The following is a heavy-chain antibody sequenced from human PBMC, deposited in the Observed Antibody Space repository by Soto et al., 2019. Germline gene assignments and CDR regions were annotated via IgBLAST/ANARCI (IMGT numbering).Heavy chain of an antibody. J-gene: IGHJ4*02. D-gene: IGHD6-13*01. CDR2: IYYSGST. Sequence: PSETLSLTCTVSGGSISSGGYYWSWIRQHPGKGLEWIGYIYYSGSTYYNPSLKSRVTISVDTSKNQFSLKLSSVTAADTAVYYCARDDMAAGHFDYWAREPWSPSP. CDR3: ARDDMAAGHFDY. CDR1: GGSISSGGYY. V-gene: IGHV4-31*03.